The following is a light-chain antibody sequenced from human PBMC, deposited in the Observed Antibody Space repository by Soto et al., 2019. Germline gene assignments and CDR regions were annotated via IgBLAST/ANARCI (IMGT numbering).Light chain of an antibody. J-gene: IGKJ2*01. CDR1: QSISSN. CDR2: GAS. V-gene: IGKV3-15*01. CDR3: QKYDNCPRT. Sequence: EIVMTQSPATLSVSPGERATLSCRASQSISSNLAWYQQKPGQAPRLLIYGASTRATGFPARFSGSGSGTDFTLTISSRKSEDFAVYYCQKYDNCPRTFGQGTKLEIK.